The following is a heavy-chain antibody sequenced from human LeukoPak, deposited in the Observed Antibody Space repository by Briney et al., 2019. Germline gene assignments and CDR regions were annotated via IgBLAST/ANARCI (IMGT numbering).Heavy chain of an antibody. CDR2: IHSSSAYT. D-gene: IGHD4-17*01. J-gene: IGHJ4*02. V-gene: IGHV3-11*06. CDR3: ARTGDYESFDY. CDR1: GFTFSDYY. Sequence: GSLRLSCAASGFTFSDYYMNWIRQAPGKGLEWVSYIHSSSAYTNYADSVKGRFTISRDNAKNSLYLQMNSLRAEDTAVYYCARTGDYESFDYWGQGILVTVSS.